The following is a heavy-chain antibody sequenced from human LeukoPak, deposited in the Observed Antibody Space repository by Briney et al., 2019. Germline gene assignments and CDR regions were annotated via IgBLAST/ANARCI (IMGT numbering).Heavy chain of an antibody. Sequence: SQTLSLTCAVPGGSISSGGYSWSWIRQPPGKGLEWIGYIYHSGSTYYNPSLKSRVTISVDRSKNQFSLKLSSVTAADTAVYYCAAMVRGVVDYWGQGTLVTVSS. D-gene: IGHD3-10*01. J-gene: IGHJ4*02. CDR3: AAMVRGVVDY. V-gene: IGHV4-30-2*01. CDR1: GGSISSGGYS. CDR2: IYHSGST.